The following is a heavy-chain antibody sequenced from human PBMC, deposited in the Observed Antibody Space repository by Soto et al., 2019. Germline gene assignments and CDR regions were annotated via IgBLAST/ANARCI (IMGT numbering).Heavy chain of an antibody. V-gene: IGHV1-18*01. CDR2: ISAYNGNT. J-gene: IGHJ4*02. Sequence: ASVKVSCKASGYTFTSWGTTWVRRAHEHGLEWMGWISAYNGNTNYAQKLQGRVTMTTDTSTSTAYMELRSLRSDDTAVYYCARAPVVTRDGDYWGQGTLVTVSS. D-gene: IGHD2-21*02. CDR1: GYTFTSWG. CDR3: ARAPVVTRDGDY.